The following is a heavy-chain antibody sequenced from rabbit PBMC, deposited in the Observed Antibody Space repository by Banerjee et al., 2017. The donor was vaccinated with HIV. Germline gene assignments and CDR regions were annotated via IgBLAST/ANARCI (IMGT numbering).Heavy chain of an antibody. CDR1: GFTLSSYYM. CDR3: ARDTSSSFSSYGMDL. Sequence: QEQLKESGGGLVQPGGSLKLSCKASGFTLSSYYMNWVRQAPGKGLEWIGYIDPVFGITYYANWVNGRFTISKTSSTTVTLHLTSLTAADTATYFCARDTSSSFSSYGMDLWGPGTLVTVS. J-gene: IGHJ6*01. CDR2: IDPVFGIT. V-gene: IGHV1S39*01. D-gene: IGHD1-1*01.